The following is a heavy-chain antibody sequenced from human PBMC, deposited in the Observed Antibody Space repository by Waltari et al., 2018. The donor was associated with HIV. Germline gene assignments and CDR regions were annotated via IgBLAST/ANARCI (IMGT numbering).Heavy chain of an antibody. D-gene: IGHD6-19*01. CDR3: ARDRIAVTGSYYYGMDV. CDR1: GYTFTGYY. V-gene: IGHV1-2*02. J-gene: IGHJ6*02. Sequence: QVQLVQSGAEVKKPGASVKVSCKASGYTFTGYYMHWVRQAPGQGLEWMGWINPKSDGTNYAQKFQGRGTMTRDTSTSTAYMELSRLRSDDTALYYCARDRIAVTGSYYYGMDVWGQGTTVTVSS. CDR2: INPKSDGT.